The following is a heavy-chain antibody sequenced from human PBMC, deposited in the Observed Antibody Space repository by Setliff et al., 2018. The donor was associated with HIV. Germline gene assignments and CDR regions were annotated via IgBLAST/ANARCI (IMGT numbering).Heavy chain of an antibody. CDR1: GFTFSDYY. D-gene: IGHD5-12*01. J-gene: IGHJ4*02. V-gene: IGHV3-11*05. CDR2: ITGSSSYT. Sequence: GGSLRLSCAASGFTFSDYYMSWIRQAPGKGLEWVSYITGSSSYTNYADSVKGRSTISRDNAKNSLYLQMNSLRAEDTAVYYCARVMIGYSGYDAFDYWGQGTLVTVSS. CDR3: ARVMIGYSGYDAFDY.